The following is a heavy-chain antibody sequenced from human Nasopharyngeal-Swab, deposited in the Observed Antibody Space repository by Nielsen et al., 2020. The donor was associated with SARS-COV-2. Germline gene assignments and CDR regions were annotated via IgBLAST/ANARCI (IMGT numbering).Heavy chain of an antibody. J-gene: IGHJ4*02. CDR2: INHSGST. CDR3: ARGFGDSSGYQKGYFDY. V-gene: IGHV4-34*01. CDR1: GGSFSGYY. Sequence: GSLRLSCAVYGGSFSGYYWSWLRQPPGKGLEWIGEINHSGSTNYNPSLKSRVTISVDTSKNQFSLKLSSVTAADTAVYYCARGFGDSSGYQKGYFDYWGQGTLVTVSS. D-gene: IGHD3-22*01.